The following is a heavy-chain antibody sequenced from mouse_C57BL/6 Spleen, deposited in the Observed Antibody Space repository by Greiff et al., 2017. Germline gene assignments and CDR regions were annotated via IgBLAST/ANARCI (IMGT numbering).Heavy chain of an antibody. J-gene: IGHJ4*01. CDR1: GFSLTSYG. Sequence: QVQLKESGPGLVAPSQSLSITCTVSGFSLTSYGVHWVRQPSGKGLEWLVVIVSDGSTTYNSALKSRLSISKDNSKSQVFLNMNSLQTDDTAMYYSARHKERLRGAMDYWGQGTSVTVSS. CDR2: IVSDGST. D-gene: IGHD2-4*01. V-gene: IGHV2-6-1*01. CDR3: ARHKERLRGAMDY.